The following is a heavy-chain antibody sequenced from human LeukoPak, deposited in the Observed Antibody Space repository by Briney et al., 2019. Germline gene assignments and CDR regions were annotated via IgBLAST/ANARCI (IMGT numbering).Heavy chain of an antibody. D-gene: IGHD3-3*01. Sequence: SETLSLTCAVSGGSFSGFYWSWIRQPPGQGLEWIGEIIHSGSTNYNPSLKGRVTISVDTSKNQFSLKLSSVTAADTAVYYCARHQGVVDLWGRGALVTVSS. V-gene: IGHV4-34*12. CDR3: ARHQGVVDL. J-gene: IGHJ2*01. CDR1: GGSFSGFY. CDR2: IIHSGST.